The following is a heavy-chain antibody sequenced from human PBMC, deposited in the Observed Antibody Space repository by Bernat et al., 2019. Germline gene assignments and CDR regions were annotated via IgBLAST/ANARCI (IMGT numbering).Heavy chain of an antibody. Sequence: QLQLRESGPGLVKPSETLSLSCVVSGASITSSGYSWGWIRQPPGKGLEWIGSLDYSGSTYYNSSLKRRVSISFDTSKSQFSLHLNSVTAADTAVYYCARHYPRHDYGERFDAFDIWGQGTMVTVSS. J-gene: IGHJ3*02. CDR3: ARHYPRHDYGERFDAFDI. D-gene: IGHD4-17*01. CDR2: LDYSGST. V-gene: IGHV4-39*01. CDR1: GASITSSGYS.